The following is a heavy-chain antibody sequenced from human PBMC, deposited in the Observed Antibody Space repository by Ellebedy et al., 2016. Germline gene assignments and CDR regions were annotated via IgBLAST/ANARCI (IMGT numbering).Heavy chain of an antibody. CDR3: AKATYSSSWFDLSYYYYYYMDV. Sequence: GESLKISXAASGFTFSSYAMSWVRQAPGKGLEWVSAISGSGGSTYYADSVKGRFTISRDNSKNTLYLQMNSLRAEDTAVYYCAKATYSSSWFDLSYYYYYYMDVWGKGTTVTVSS. D-gene: IGHD6-13*01. J-gene: IGHJ6*03. CDR1: GFTFSSYA. V-gene: IGHV3-23*01. CDR2: ISGSGGST.